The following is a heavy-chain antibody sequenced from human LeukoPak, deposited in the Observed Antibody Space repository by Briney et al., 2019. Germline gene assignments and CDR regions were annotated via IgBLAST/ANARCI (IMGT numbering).Heavy chain of an antibody. V-gene: IGHV3-23*01. CDR3: ARPLRYCSSTSCMIYYYYGMDV. D-gene: IGHD2-2*01. CDR1: GFTFSSYA. J-gene: IGHJ6*04. CDR2: ISGSGGST. Sequence: GASLRLSCAASGFTFSSYAMSWVRQAPGKGLEWVSAISGSGGSTYYADSVKGRFTISRDNSKNTLYLQMNSLRAEDTAVYYCARPLRYCSSTSCMIYYYYGMDVWGKGTTVTVSS.